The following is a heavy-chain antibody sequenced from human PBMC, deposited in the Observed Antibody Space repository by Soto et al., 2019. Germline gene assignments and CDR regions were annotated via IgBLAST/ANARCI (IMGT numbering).Heavy chain of an antibody. CDR1: GFTVSGNY. CDR2: IYNGGGT. V-gene: IGHV3-53*02. CDR3: ASTRGSSYDY. Sequence: EVQLVETGGGLIQPGGSLRLSCAASGFTVSGNYMSWVRQAPGKWLEWVSVIYNGGGTYYADSVKGRFTISRDNSKNTLYLQMNSLRAEDTAVDYCASTRGSSYDYWGQGTRVTVSS. D-gene: IGHD6-6*01. J-gene: IGHJ4*02.